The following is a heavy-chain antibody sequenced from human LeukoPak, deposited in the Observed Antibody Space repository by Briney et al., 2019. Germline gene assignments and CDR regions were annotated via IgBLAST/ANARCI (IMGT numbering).Heavy chain of an antibody. Sequence: PGGSLRLSCGASGFTFGTYWMHWVRQAPGKGLVWVSGINSDGGTTTYADSVKGRFTISRDNSKNTFYLQMNSLRADDTAVYYCAISGGYWAWAHWGQGTLVTVSS. J-gene: IGHJ4*02. D-gene: IGHD1-26*01. CDR2: INSDGGTT. V-gene: IGHV3-74*01. CDR1: GFTFGTYW. CDR3: AISGGYWAWAH.